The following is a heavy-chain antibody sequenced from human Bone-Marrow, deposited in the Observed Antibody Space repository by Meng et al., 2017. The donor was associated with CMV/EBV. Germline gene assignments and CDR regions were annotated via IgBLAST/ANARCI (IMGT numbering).Heavy chain of an antibody. CDR3: VKSVGLTVPAPFDS. V-gene: IGHV3-9*01. CDR2: ISWIRGTT. Sequence: SLKISCAASGFTFDDYAMHWVRQAPGKGLEWVSGISWIRGTTDYADSVKGRFTISGDSAKNSLYLQMSSLRPEDTALYYCVKSVGLTVPAPFDSWGQGTLVTVSS. CDR1: GFTFDDYA. J-gene: IGHJ4*01. D-gene: IGHD4-17*01.